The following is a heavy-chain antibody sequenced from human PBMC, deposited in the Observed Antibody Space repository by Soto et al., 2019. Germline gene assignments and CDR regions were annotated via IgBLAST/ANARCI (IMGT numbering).Heavy chain of an antibody. CDR1: GYTLTEFS. Sequence: ASVKVSFKVSGYTLTEFSMHWVRQAPGKGLEWMGGFDPEDTETIYAQKFQGRVTMTEDTSTDTAYMELSSLRSEDTAVYYCATTLGSSLQNDYYRMDVWGQGTTVTVSS. J-gene: IGHJ6*02. CDR3: ATTLGSSLQNDYYRMDV. V-gene: IGHV1-24*01. D-gene: IGHD6-6*01. CDR2: FDPEDTET.